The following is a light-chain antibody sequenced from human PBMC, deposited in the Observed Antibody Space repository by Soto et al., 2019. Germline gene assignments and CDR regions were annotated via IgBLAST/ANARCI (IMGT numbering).Light chain of an antibody. J-gene: IGLJ3*02. CDR3: SLYTSGSPLV. V-gene: IGLV2-14*01. CDR2: EVS. Sequence: QSALTQPASVSGSPGQSITISCTGTSSDVGGYNYVSWYQQHPGKAPKLMIYEVSNRPSGVSNRFSGSKSGNTASLTISGLQAEDEADYYCSLYTSGSPLVFGGGTKVTVL. CDR1: SSDVGGYNY.